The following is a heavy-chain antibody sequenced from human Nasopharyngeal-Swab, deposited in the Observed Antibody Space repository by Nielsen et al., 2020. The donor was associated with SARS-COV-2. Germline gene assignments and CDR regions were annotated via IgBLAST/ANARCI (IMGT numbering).Heavy chain of an antibody. D-gene: IGHD3-10*01. J-gene: IGHJ6*02. CDR1: GFTFSSYV. CDR2: ISYDGSNK. V-gene: IGHV3-30-3*01. CDR3: ARDSGAPMDV. Sequence: GESLKISCAASGFTFSSYVMHWVRQAPGKGLEWVAVISYDGSNKYYADSVKGRFTISRDNSKNTLYLQMNSLRAEDTAVYYCARDSGAPMDVWGQGTTVTVSS.